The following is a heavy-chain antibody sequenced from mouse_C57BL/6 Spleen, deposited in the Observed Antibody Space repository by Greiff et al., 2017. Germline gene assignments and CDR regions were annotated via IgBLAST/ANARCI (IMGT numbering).Heavy chain of an antibody. V-gene: IGHV1-4*01. CDR1: GYTFTSYT. CDR3: ARDSSATRAWFAY. CDR2: INPSSGNT. D-gene: IGHD3-2*01. J-gene: IGHJ3*01. Sequence: VQLQQSGAELARPGASVKMSCKASGYTFTSYTMHWVKQRPGQGLEWIGYINPSSGNTKYNQKLKDKATLTADKSSSTSYMQLSSLTSEDSAVYYCARDSSATRAWFAYWGQGTLVTVSA.